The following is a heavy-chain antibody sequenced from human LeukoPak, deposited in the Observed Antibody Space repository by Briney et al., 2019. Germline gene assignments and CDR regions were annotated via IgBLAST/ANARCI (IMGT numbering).Heavy chain of an antibody. V-gene: IGHV1-46*01. CDR3: ARGPQAAAGTDYYYYGMDV. CDR2: GGST. D-gene: IGHD6-13*01. Sequence: GGSTSYAQKFQGRVTMTRDTSTSTVYMELSSLRSEDTAVYYCARGPQAAAGTDYYYYGMDVWGQGTTVTVSS. J-gene: IGHJ6*02.